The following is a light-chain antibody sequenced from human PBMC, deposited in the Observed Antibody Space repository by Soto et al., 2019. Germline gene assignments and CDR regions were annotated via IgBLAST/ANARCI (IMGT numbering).Light chain of an antibody. CDR1: QGIRND. Sequence: DIQMTQSPSSLSASVGDRVTITCRASQGIRNDLAWYQQKPGKAPKRLIYGASSLQGGVPSRFSGSGSGTEFTLTISSLQPEDFATYYCLQHNTYPRTFGQGTKVEIK. CDR2: GAS. CDR3: LQHNTYPRT. V-gene: IGKV1-17*01. J-gene: IGKJ1*01.